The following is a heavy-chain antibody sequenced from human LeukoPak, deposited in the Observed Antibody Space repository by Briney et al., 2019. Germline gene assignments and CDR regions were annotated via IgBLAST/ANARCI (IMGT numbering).Heavy chain of an antibody. D-gene: IGHD2-15*01. CDR2: ISAYNGNT. J-gene: IGHJ6*02. Sequence: ASVKVSCKASGYTFTSYGISWVRQAPGQGLEWMGWISAYNGNTNYAQKLQGRVTMTTDTPTSTAYMELRSLRSDDTAVYYCARDLDERAAPLDYGMDVWGQGTTVTVSS. CDR3: ARDLDERAAPLDYGMDV. CDR1: GYTFTSYG. V-gene: IGHV1-18*01.